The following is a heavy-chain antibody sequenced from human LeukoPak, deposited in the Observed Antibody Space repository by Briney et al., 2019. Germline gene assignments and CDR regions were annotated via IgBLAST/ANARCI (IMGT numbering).Heavy chain of an antibody. D-gene: IGHD6-19*01. V-gene: IGHV3-23*01. CDR3: AKASSGWDNWFDP. CDR2: ISGSGGST. CDR1: GFTFSSYA. Sequence: QSGGSLRLSCAASGFTFSSYAMSWVRQAPGKGLEWVSAISGSGGSTYYADSVKGRFTISRDNSKNTLYLQMNSLRAEDTTVYYCAKASSGWDNWFDPWGQGTLVTVSS. J-gene: IGHJ5*02.